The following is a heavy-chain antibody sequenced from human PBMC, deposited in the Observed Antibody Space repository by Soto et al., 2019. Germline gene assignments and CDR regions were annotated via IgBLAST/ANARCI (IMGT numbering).Heavy chain of an antibody. Sequence: XAGQVSCKSSGDTFGEYGIHLVRQAPGQGLEWVGWISVYHGNTVHAQKFRGRVNMTTDTSTSTAYMELGSLKSDDTAIYYCAKDCSGASGGFEIWGQGAMGTV. CDR1: GDTFGEYG. V-gene: IGHV1-18*01. CDR3: AKDCSGASGGFEI. CDR2: ISVYHGNT. J-gene: IGHJ4*02. D-gene: IGHD2-15*01.